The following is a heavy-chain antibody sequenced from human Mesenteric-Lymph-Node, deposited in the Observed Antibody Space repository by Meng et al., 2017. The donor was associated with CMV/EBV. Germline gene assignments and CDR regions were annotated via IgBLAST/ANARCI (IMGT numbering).Heavy chain of an antibody. V-gene: IGHV3-7*01. CDR1: GFTFSDYY. J-gene: IGHJ4*02. Sequence: GESLKISCAASGFTFSDYYMNWVRQAPGKGLEWVANIKQDGSEKYYVDSVKGRFTISRDNAKNSLYLQMNSLRAEDTAVYYCARTYDSSGYRGDYWGQGTLVTVSS. D-gene: IGHD3-22*01. CDR3: ARTYDSSGYRGDY. CDR2: IKQDGSEK.